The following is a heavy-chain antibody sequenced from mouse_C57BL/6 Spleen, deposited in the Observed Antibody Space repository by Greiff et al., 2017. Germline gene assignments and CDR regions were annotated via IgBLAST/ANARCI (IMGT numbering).Heavy chain of an antibody. CDR2: ISSGGGYT. D-gene: IGHD2-10*02. J-gene: IGHJ2*01. V-gene: IGHV5-6*01. CDR1: GFTFSSYG. Sequence: EVHLVESGGDLVKPGGSLKLSCAASGFTFSSYGMSWVRQTPDKRLEWVATISSGGGYTYYPDSVKGRFTISRDNAKNTLYLQMSSLKSEDTARYYCSRQGYGNYFDYWGQGTTLTVSS. CDR3: SRQGYGNYFDY.